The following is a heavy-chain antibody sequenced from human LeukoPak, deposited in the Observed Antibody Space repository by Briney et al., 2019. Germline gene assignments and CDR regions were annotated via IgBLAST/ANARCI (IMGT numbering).Heavy chain of an antibody. D-gene: IGHD6-13*01. CDR1: GGSISSSNW. CDR2: IYHSGST. J-gene: IGHJ4*02. V-gene: IGHV4-4*02. CDR3: ARVESSWFNYFDY. Sequence: SETLSLTCAVSGGSISSSNWWNWVRQPPGKGLEWIGEIYHSGSTNYNPSLKSRVTISVDKSKNQFSLKLSSVTAADTAVYYCARVESSWFNYFDYWGQGTLVTVSS.